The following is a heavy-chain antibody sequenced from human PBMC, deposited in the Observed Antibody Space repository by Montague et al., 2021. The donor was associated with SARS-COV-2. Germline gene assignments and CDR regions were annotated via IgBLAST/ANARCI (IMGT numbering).Heavy chain of an antibody. CDR1: GGSFSGYY. V-gene: IGHV4-34*01. J-gene: IGHJ6*02. Sequence: SETLSLTCAVYGGSFSGYYWSWIRQPPGKGLEWIGEINHSGSANYNPSLRSRVTISVDTSKNQFSLKLSPVTAADTAVYYCARARYYGSGTSLGMDVWGQGTTVTVSS. D-gene: IGHD3-10*01. CDR2: INHSGSA. CDR3: ARARYYGSGTSLGMDV.